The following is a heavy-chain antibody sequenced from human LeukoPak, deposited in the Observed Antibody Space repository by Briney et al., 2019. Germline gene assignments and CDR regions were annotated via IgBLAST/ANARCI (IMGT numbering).Heavy chain of an antibody. CDR2: IYHSGST. Sequence: SETLSLTCAVSGYSLSSGYYCGWIRQPPGKGLEWIGSIYHSGSTYYNPSLKSRVTISVDTSKNQFSLKLSSVTAADTAVYYCARRQTLTTVTTNLYYFDYWGQGTLVTVSS. CDR3: ARRQTLTTVTTNLYYFDY. CDR1: GYSLSSGYY. J-gene: IGHJ4*02. V-gene: IGHV4-38-2*01. D-gene: IGHD4-11*01.